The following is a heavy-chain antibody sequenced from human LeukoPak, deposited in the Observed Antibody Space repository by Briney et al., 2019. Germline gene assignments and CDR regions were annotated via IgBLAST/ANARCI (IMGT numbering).Heavy chain of an antibody. V-gene: IGHV4-4*07. D-gene: IGHD2-2*01. CDR1: GGSISSHY. CDR3: ARPLGYCSSTSCYAFDI. J-gene: IGHJ3*02. CDR2: IYTSGST. Sequence: SETLSLTCTVSGGSISSHYWSWIRQPAGKGLEWIGRIYTSGSTNYNPSLKSRVTMSVDTSKNQFSLKLSSVTAADTAVYYCARPLGYCSSTSCYAFDIWGQGTMVTVSS.